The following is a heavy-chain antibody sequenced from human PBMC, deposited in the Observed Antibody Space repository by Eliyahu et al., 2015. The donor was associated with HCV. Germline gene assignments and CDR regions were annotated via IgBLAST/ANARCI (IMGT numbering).Heavy chain of an antibody. D-gene: IGHD3-3*01. V-gene: IGHV3-23*01. CDR3: AKDGFLEWLLYDY. CDR1: GFTFSSYA. J-gene: IGHJ4*02. CDR2: ISGSGGST. Sequence: EVQLLESGGGLVQPGGSLRLSCAASGFTFSSYAMXWVRPGSGEGAGGVSAISGSGGSTYYADSVKGRFTISRDNSKNTLYLQMNSLRAEDTAVYYCAKDGFLEWLLYDYWGQGTLVTVSS.